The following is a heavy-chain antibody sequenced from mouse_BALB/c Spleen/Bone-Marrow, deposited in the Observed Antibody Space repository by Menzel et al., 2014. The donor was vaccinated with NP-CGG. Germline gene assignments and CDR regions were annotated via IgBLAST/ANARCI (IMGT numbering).Heavy chain of an antibody. CDR3: TRGGNWEDFDY. CDR1: GFSFSSFG. D-gene: IGHD4-1*01. V-gene: IGHV5-17*02. Sequence: DVHLVESGGGLVQPGGSRKLSCSASGFSFSSFGMHWVRQAPEKGLEWVAYISRGSITIFYADTVKGRFTISRDNPKNTLSLQMTSLRSEDTAMYCCTRGGNWEDFDYWGQGTTLTVSS. CDR2: ISRGSITI. J-gene: IGHJ2*01.